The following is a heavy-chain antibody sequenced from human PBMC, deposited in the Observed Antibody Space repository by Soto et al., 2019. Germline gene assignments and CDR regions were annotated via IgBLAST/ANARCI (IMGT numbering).Heavy chain of an antibody. J-gene: IGHJ4*02. CDR2: LYYSGTT. Sequence: QAELQESGPGLVKPSETLSLTCTVSGATITTKSWNGVRQSPGKGREWIGSLYYSGTTNYNPAHNSRVTISIDPYENRISLNLTSVTAEYKAIYYYSSGLSCSPYFALWGQGTRVTV. V-gene: IGHV4-59*01. CDR1: GATITTKS. CDR3: SSGLSCSPYFAL. D-gene: IGHD6-13*01.